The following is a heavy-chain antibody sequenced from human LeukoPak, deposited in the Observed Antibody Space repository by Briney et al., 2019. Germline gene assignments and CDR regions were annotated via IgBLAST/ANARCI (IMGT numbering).Heavy chain of an antibody. CDR2: IYPGDSDT. V-gene: IGHV5-51*01. CDR1: GYNFGSYW. CDR3: AIKGRGYGFDY. D-gene: IGHD5-12*01. J-gene: IGHJ4*02. Sequence: GESLKISCKASGYNFGSYWIAWVRQMPGKGLEWMGIIYPGDSDTRYSPSFQGQVTISADKSISTAYLQWSSLKASDTAMYYCAIKGRGYGFDYWGQGTLVTVSS.